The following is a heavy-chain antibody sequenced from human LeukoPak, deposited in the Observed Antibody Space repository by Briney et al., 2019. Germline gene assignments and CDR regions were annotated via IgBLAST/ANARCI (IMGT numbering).Heavy chain of an antibody. Sequence: GASVKVSCKDSGGTFSSYAISWVRQAPGQGLEWMGGIIPIFGTANYAQKFQGRVTITADESTSTVYMELSSLGSEDTAVYYCARDRGVLRYFDWLFEFDYWGQGTLVTVSS. CDR1: GGTFSSYA. J-gene: IGHJ4*02. V-gene: IGHV1-69*13. CDR2: IIPIFGTA. D-gene: IGHD3-9*01. CDR3: ARDRGVLRYFDWLFEFDY.